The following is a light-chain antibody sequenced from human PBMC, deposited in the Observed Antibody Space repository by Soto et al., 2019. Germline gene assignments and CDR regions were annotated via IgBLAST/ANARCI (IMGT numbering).Light chain of an antibody. CDR3: MQGSHWPPIT. CDR2: KVS. CDR1: QSLVHRDGNTY. V-gene: IGKV2-30*02. J-gene: IGKJ5*01. Sequence: DVVVTQSPLSLPVTLGQAASISCRSSQSLVHRDGNTYLSWFRQRPGQSPRRLIYKVSNREAGVTDRFSGSGSGTDFTLKISRVEAEDVGPYYCMQGSHWPPITFGQGTRLEIK.